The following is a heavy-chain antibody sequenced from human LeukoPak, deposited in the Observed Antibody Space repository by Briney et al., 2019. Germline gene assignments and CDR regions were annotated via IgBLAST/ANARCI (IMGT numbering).Heavy chain of an antibody. V-gene: IGHV4-30-2*01. CDR3: ARVGDSGSYYGLDY. J-gene: IGHJ4*02. D-gene: IGHD1-26*01. CDR2: IYRSGST. CDR1: GGSISSGGYY. Sequence: PSQTLSLTCTVSGGSISSGGYYWSWIRQPPGKGLEWIGYIYRSGSTYYNPSLKSRVTISVDRSKNQFSLKLSSVTAADTAVYYCARVGDSGSYYGLDYWGQGTLVTVSS.